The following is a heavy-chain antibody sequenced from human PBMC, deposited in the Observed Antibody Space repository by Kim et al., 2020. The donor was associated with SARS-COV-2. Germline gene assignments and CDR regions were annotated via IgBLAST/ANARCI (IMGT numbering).Heavy chain of an antibody. CDR2: INPNSGGT. J-gene: IGHJ4*02. CDR3: ARDRGGSSGWYLHFDY. Sequence: ASVKVSCKASGYTFTGYYMHWVRQAPGQGLEWMGWINPNSGGTNYAQKFQGRVTMTRDTSISTAYMELSRLRSDDTAVYYCARDRGGSSGWYLHFDYWGQGTLVTVSS. D-gene: IGHD6-19*01. CDR1: GYTFTGYY. V-gene: IGHV1-2*02.